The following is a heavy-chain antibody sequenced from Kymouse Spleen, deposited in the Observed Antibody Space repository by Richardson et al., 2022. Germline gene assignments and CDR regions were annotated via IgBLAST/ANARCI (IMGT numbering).Heavy chain of an antibody. V-gene: IGHV3-30*18. Sequence: QVQLVESGGGVVQPGRSLRLSCAASGFTFSSYGMHWVRQAPGKGLEWVAVISYDGSNKYYADSVKGRFTISRDNSKNTLYLQMNSLRAEDTAVYYCAKTHCGGDCYLYYYYYGMDVWGQGTTVTVSS. CDR3: AKTHCGGDCYLYYYYYGMDV. D-gene: IGHD2-21*02. CDR1: GFTFSSYG. CDR2: ISYDGSNK. J-gene: IGHJ6*02.